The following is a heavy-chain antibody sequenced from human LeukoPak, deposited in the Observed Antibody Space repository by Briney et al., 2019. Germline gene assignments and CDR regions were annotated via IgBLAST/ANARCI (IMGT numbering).Heavy chain of an antibody. Sequence: SETLSLTCAVSGGSISSSNWWSWVRQPPGKGLEWIGEIYHSGSTNYNPSLKSRVTISVDKSKNQFSLKLSSVTAADTAVYYCARDSPRYCSSTSCYVIDYWGQGTLVIVSS. V-gene: IGHV4-4*02. CDR2: IYHSGST. D-gene: IGHD2-2*01. J-gene: IGHJ4*02. CDR3: ARDSPRYCSSTSCYVIDY. CDR1: GGSISSSNW.